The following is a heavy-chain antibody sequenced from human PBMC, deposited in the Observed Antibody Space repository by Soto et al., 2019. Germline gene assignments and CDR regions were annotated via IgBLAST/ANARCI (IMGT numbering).Heavy chain of an antibody. Sequence: QVRLVQSGAEVKKPGASVKLSCKASGYTFINFYMHWVRQAPGQGLKWMGKINHNGGRTIYAQKCQCRGIVTRETATSTVYMDLSSRTSEDTAVYYCAREEGVITFGGCIVWYLDQWGRGALVVVSS. V-gene: IGHV1-46*03. CDR2: INHNGGRT. CDR1: GYTFINFY. J-gene: IGHJ4*02. D-gene: IGHD3-16*02. CDR3: AREEGVITFGGCIVWYLDQ.